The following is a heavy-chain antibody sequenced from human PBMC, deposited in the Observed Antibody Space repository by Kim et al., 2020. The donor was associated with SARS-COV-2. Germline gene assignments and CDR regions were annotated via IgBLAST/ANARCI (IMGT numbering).Heavy chain of an antibody. J-gene: IGHJ4*02. CDR1: GFTFSNAW. V-gene: IGHV3-15*01. CDR2: IKTKTDGEPT. D-gene: IGHD6-19*01. Sequence: GGSLRLSCAASGFTFSNAWMNWVRQAPGKGLEWVGRIKTKTDGEPTDYAAPVKGRFSISRDDSKNTVYLQMSSLKTEDTAMYFCTTLAVAGLWGQGTLVTVS. CDR3: TTLAVAGL.